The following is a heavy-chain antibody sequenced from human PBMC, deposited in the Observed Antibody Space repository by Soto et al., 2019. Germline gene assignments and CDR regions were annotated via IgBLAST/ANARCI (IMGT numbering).Heavy chain of an antibody. V-gene: IGHV3-30-3*01. J-gene: IGHJ4*02. Sequence: QVQLVESGGGVVQPGRSLRLSCAASGFTFSSYAMHWVRQAPGKGLEWVAVISYDGSNKYYADSVKGRFTISRDNSKNTLYLQMNSLRAEDTAVYYCAREAVYSSSWTFDYWGQGTLVTVSS. D-gene: IGHD6-13*01. CDR1: GFTFSSYA. CDR3: AREAVYSSSWTFDY. CDR2: ISYDGSNK.